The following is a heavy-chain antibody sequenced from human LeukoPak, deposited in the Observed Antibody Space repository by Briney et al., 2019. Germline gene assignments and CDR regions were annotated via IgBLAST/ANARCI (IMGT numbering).Heavy chain of an antibody. CDR1: GYNFTSYW. CDR2: IYPGDSDT. D-gene: IGHD5-18*01. CDR3: ARQGVDTAMVYY. Sequence: GESLKISCKGSGYNFTSYWIGWVRKMPGKGLGWMGIIYPGDSDTRYSPSLQGQVTISADKSISTAYLQWSSLKASDTAMYYCARQGVDTAMVYYWGQGTLVTVSS. J-gene: IGHJ4*02. V-gene: IGHV5-51*01.